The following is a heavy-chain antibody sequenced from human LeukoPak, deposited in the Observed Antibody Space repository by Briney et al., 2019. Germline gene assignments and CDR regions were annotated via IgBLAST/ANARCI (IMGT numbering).Heavy chain of an antibody. CDR2: IWYGGSNK. Sequence: GGSLRLSCAASGFTFSSYGMHWVRQAPGKGLEWVAVIWYGGSNKYYADSVKGRFTISRDNSKNTLYLQMNSLRAEDTAVYYCAKDRDCSSTSCYGPHDAFDIWGQGTMVTVSS. V-gene: IGHV3-30*02. D-gene: IGHD2-2*01. CDR1: GFTFSSYG. CDR3: AKDRDCSSTSCYGPHDAFDI. J-gene: IGHJ3*02.